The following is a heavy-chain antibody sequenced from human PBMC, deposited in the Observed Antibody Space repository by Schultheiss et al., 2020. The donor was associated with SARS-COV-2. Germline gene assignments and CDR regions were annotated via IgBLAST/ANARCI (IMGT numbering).Heavy chain of an antibody. CDR3: ARDPTGYSPDY. J-gene: IGHJ4*02. Sequence: SETLSLTCAVSGYSISSGYYWGWIRQPPGKGLEWIGSIYHSGSTNYNPSLKSRVTISVDTSKNQFSLKLSSVTAADTAVYYCARDPTGYSPDYWGQGTLVTVSS. V-gene: IGHV4-38-2*02. CDR2: IYHSGST. CDR1: GYSISSGYY. D-gene: IGHD1-1*01.